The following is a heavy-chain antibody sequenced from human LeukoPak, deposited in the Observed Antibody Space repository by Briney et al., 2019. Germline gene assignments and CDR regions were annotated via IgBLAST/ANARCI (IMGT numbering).Heavy chain of an antibody. CDR3: ARRTHNNAGYYYYYYMDV. J-gene: IGHJ6*03. V-gene: IGHV4-34*01. CDR1: GGSFSGYY. Sequence: PSETLSLTCAVYGGSFSGYYWSWIRQPPGKGLEWIGEINHSGSTNYNPSLKSRVTISVDTSKNQFSLRLSSVTAADTAVYYCARRTHNNAGYYYYYYMDVRGKGTTVTVSS. CDR2: INHSGST. D-gene: IGHD1-14*01.